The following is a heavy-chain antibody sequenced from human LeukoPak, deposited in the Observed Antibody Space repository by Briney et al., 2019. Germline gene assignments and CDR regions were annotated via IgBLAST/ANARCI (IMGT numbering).Heavy chain of an antibody. V-gene: IGHV1-18*01. J-gene: IGHJ6*04. CDR1: GYPFSTYG. Sequence: ASVKVSCKTSGYPFSTYGVCWVRQAPGQGLEWMGWISTFNGKTNYAQSLQGRVIMTTDASTRTAYMELRSLISDDTALYYCARGRVVPAARDFIMDVWGEGTTVIVTS. D-gene: IGHD2-2*01. CDR3: ARGRVVPAARDFIMDV. CDR2: ISTFNGKT.